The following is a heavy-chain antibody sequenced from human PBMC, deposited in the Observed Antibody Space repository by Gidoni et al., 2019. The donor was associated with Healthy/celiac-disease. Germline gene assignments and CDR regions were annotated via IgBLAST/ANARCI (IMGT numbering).Heavy chain of an antibody. J-gene: IGHJ1*01. V-gene: IGHV3-64*01. CDR2: ISSNGGST. D-gene: IGHD6-13*01. Sequence: EVQLVESGGGLVQPGGSLRLPCAASGFTSSSYDMHWVRQAPGKGLEYVSAISSNGGSTYYANSVEGRFTISRDNSKNALYLQMGSLRAEDMAVYYCAGDRDPSSSRRGLGFEYFQHWGQGTLVTVSS. CDR3: AGDRDPSSSRRGLGFEYFQH. CDR1: GFTSSSYD.